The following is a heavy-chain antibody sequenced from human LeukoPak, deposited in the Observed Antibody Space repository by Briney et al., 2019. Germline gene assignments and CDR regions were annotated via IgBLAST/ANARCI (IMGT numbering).Heavy chain of an antibody. Sequence: SGGSLRLSCAASGFTFSNYAMTWVRQAPGKGLEWVSSISNTGERTYYADSVKGRFTILRDNSKNTVFLEMNTLRAEDTAIYYCATYRQVLLPFESWGQGTLVTVSS. CDR2: ISNTGERT. CDR3: ATYRQVLLPFES. J-gene: IGHJ4*02. D-gene: IGHD2-8*02. CDR1: GFTFSNYA. V-gene: IGHV3-23*01.